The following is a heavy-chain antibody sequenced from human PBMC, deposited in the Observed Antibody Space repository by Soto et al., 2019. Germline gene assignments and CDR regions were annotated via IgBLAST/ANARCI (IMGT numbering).Heavy chain of an antibody. Sequence: SETLSLTCTVSGGSISSSSYYWGWIRQPPGKGLEWIGSIYYSGSTYYNPSLKNRFTISVDTSKNQFSLKLSSVTAADTAVYYCARQTLGGVATVDYWGQGTLVTVSS. V-gene: IGHV4-39*01. J-gene: IGHJ4*02. CDR1: GGSISSSSYY. D-gene: IGHD3-3*01. CDR3: ARQTLGGVATVDY. CDR2: IYYSGST.